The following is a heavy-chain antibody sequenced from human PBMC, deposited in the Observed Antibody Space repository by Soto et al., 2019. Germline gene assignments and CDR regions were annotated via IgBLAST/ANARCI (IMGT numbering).Heavy chain of an antibody. J-gene: IGHJ4*02. Sequence: QVQLQESGPGLVRPSGTLSLTCAVSGDSINSNYCWTWVRQPPGKGLEWIAERYYSGGTCYNPSLKIRVTISMNKSKNQFSLNLTSVTAADTAMYYCARDTGWGLGYWGQGTLVTVSS. CDR1: GDSINSNYC. V-gene: IGHV4-4*02. D-gene: IGHD6-19*01. CDR2: RYYSGGT. CDR3: ARDTGWGLGY.